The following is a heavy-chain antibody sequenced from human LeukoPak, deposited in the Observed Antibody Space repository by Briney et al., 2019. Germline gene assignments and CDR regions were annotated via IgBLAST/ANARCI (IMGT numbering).Heavy chain of an antibody. CDR3: ARTYYDFWSGYYEYYFDY. Sequence: GGSLRLSCAASGFTFSSYAMHWVRQAPGKGLEWVAVISYDGSNKYYADSVKGRFTISRDNAKNSLYLQMNSLRAEDTAVYYCARTYYDFWSGYYEYYFDYWGQGTLVTVSS. J-gene: IGHJ4*02. D-gene: IGHD3-3*01. V-gene: IGHV3-30*04. CDR2: ISYDGSNK. CDR1: GFTFSSYA.